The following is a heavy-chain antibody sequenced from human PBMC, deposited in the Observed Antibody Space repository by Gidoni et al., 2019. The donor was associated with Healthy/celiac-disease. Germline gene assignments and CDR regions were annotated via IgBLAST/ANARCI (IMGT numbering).Heavy chain of an antibody. CDR2: ISSNGGST. V-gene: IGHV3-64*01. CDR3: ARVPRRAYHFDY. J-gene: IGHJ4*02. Sequence: EVQLVESGGGLVQPGGSRRRSCADSGFPFSSYAMHWVRQAPGKGLEYVSAISSNGGSTYYANSVKGRSTISRDNSKNTLYLHMGSLRAEDMAVYYWARVPRRAYHFDYWGQGTLVTVSS. CDR1: GFPFSSYA.